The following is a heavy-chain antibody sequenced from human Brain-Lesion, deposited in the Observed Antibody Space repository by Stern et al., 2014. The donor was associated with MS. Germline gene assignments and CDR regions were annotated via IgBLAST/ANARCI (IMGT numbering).Heavy chain of an antibody. CDR2: YDLEDGEI. V-gene: IGHV1-24*01. D-gene: IGHD7-27*01. CDR1: GYTLTELS. Sequence: VQLVESGAEVKKPGASVKVSCKLSGYTLTELSMHWVLQAPGKGLEWMGGYDLEDGEIMYAQKFQGRVNMTEDTSTDTAYMELSSLRSEDTAVYYCATGIGLWAFDYWGQGTLVTVSS. J-gene: IGHJ4*02. CDR3: ATGIGLWAFDY.